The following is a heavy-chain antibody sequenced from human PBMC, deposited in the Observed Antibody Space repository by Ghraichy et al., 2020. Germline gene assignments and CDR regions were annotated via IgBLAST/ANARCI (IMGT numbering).Heavy chain of an antibody. J-gene: IGHJ4*02. CDR2: IYSGGST. V-gene: IGHV3-66*01. CDR1: GFTVSSNY. D-gene: IGHD6-13*01. Sequence: GGSLRLSCAASGFTVSSNYMSWVRQAPGKGLEWVSVIYSGGSTYYADSVKGRFTISRDNSKNTLYLQMNSLRAEDTAVYYCARDFPLPGPWYSSRWPFDYWGQGILVTVSS. CDR3: ARDFPLPGPWYSSRWPFDY.